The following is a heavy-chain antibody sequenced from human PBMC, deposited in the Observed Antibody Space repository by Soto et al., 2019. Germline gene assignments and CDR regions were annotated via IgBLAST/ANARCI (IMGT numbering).Heavy chain of an antibody. V-gene: IGHV3-48*01. D-gene: IGHD7-27*01. CDR2: ISSSSRVI. CDR3: ARDLSWGSNWYYYMDV. CDR1: GFILSEWS. J-gene: IGHJ6*03. Sequence: EVQLVESGGGLVQPGGAPRISLANSGFILSEWSMNLGRPAPGKGLEWVSYISSSSRVIDYADSVKGRFTVSRDNARNSLYLQMNSLRAEDTAVYYCARDLSWGSNWYYYMDVWGKGTTVTVSS.